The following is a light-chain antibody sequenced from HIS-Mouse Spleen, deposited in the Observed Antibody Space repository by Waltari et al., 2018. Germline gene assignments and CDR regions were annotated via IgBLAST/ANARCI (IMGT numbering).Light chain of an antibody. V-gene: IGLV3-10*01. Sequence: SYELTQPPSVSVSPGQPARITCSGDALTNKYAYWYQQKSGQAPVLVIYEDSKRPSGIPERFSGSSSGTMATLTISGAQVEDEADYYCYSTDSSGNHRVFGGGTKLTVL. CDR2: EDS. CDR3: YSTDSSGNHRV. J-gene: IGLJ2*01. CDR1: ALTNKY.